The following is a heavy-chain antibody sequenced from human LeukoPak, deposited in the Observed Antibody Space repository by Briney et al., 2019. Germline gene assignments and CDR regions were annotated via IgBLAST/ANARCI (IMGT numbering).Heavy chain of an antibody. CDR3: SKDAAALTSGIAASSHEY. CDR1: GFTFSDYG. V-gene: IGHV3-30*18. CDR2: ISYSGVVK. D-gene: IGHD6-25*01. Sequence: GGSLRLSCAAPGFTFSDYGMHWVRQAPGKGLEWLSVISYSGVVKFYADSVKGRFTISRDNSKNTLYLQMNNLADEDTAVYYCSKDAAALTSGIAASSHEYWGQGTLVTVSS. J-gene: IGHJ4*02.